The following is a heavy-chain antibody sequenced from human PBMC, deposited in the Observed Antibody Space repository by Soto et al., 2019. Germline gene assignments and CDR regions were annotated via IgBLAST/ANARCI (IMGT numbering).Heavy chain of an antibody. CDR2: IYWDDDK. D-gene: IGHD3-10*01. V-gene: IGHV2-5*02. CDR3: AHVPGSGQLLYSYYYYMDV. J-gene: IGHJ6*03. CDR1: GFSLTTRGVG. Sequence: QITLKESGPTLVKPTQTLTLTCTFSGFSLTTRGVGVGWIRQPPGKALEWLALIYWDDDKRYSPSLKSRLTITKDTPKHQVVLTLTNMDPLDTATYYCAHVPGSGQLLYSYYYYMDVWGKGATVAVS.